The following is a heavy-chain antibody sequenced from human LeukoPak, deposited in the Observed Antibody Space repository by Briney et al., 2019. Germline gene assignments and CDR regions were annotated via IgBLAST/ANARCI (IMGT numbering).Heavy chain of an antibody. CDR2: INPNSGGT. D-gene: IGHD1-26*01. Sequence: ASVKVSCKASGCTFTGYYMHWVRQAPGQGLEWMGWINPNSGGTNYAQKFQGRVTMTRDTSISTAYMELSRLRSDDTAVYYCARTHSGSYYPFRYWGQGTLVTVSS. V-gene: IGHV1-2*02. CDR1: GCTFTGYY. J-gene: IGHJ4*02. CDR3: ARTHSGSYYPFRY.